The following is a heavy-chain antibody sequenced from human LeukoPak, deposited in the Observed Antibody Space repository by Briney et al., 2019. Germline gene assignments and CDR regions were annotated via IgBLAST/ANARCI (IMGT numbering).Heavy chain of an antibody. J-gene: IGHJ6*03. CDR3: ASNPPPPEAWSGYYMDYYYYYMDV. Sequence: GASVKVSCKASGGTFSSYAISWVRQAPGQGLEWMEGIIPIFGTANYAQKFQGRVTITTDESTSTAYMELSSLRSEDTAVYYCASNPPPPEAWSGYYMDYYYYYMDVWGKGTTVTVSS. CDR1: GGTFSSYA. CDR2: IIPIFGTA. V-gene: IGHV1-69*05. D-gene: IGHD3-3*01.